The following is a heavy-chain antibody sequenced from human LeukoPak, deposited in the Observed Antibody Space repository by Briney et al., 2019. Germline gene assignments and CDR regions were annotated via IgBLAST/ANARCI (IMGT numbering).Heavy chain of an antibody. CDR3: AGYCSSTSCYGDDAFDI. D-gene: IGHD2-2*01. CDR2: IYYTGST. V-gene: IGHV4-39*01. J-gene: IGHJ3*02. Sequence: SETLPFSCTVSGGSSSSSNNYWGWIRQPPGKGLEWIGGIYYTGSTYHNPSLKSRVTIFVDTSKIQVSLKLTSVTAADTAAYYCAGYCSSTSCYGDDAFDIWLQATKVTVSS. CDR1: GGSSSSSNNY.